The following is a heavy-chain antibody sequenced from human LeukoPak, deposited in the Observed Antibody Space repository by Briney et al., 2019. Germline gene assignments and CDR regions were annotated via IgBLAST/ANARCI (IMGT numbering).Heavy chain of an antibody. CDR2: IMPNGDYI. Sequence: GGSLRLSCAASGFIFSRYTMNWVRQAPGEGLEWVSSIMPNGDYIYYADSMKGRFTISRDNAKNSLYLEMNSLRAEDTAVYYCAKDRYGNGQTFDSWGQGTLVTVSS. J-gene: IGHJ4*02. CDR1: GFIFSRYT. V-gene: IGHV3-21*01. CDR3: AKDRYGNGQTFDS. D-gene: IGHD3-16*02.